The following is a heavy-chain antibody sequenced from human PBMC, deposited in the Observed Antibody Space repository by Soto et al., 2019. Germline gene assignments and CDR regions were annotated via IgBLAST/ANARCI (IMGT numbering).Heavy chain of an antibody. D-gene: IGHD3-10*01. V-gene: IGHV3-48*02. Sequence: GGSLRLSCAASGFTFSSYAMHWVRQAPGKGLEWVSYISSSSTIYYADSVKGRFTISRDNAKNSLYPQMNSLRDEDTAVYYCAREGTRGGFLNWFDPWGQGTLVTVSS. CDR1: GFTFSSYA. CDR2: ISSSSTI. J-gene: IGHJ5*02. CDR3: AREGTRGGFLNWFDP.